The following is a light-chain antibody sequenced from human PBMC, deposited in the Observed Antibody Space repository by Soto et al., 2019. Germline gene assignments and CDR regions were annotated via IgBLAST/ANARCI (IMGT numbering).Light chain of an antibody. V-gene: IGKV3-11*01. CDR3: QQRSNWRVT. J-gene: IGKJ4*01. CDR1: QSVNIY. Sequence: IVLTNAPGSLCFSPVQRATLCCRASQSVNIYLAWYQQKPGQAPRLLIYDAFNRATGIPARFSGSGSGTDFTLTISSLEPEDIAVYYCQQRSNWRVTFGGGTKVDIK. CDR2: DAF.